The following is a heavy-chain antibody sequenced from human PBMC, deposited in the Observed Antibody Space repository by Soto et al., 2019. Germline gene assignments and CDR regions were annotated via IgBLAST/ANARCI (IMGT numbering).Heavy chain of an antibody. CDR1: GYTFTIYY. D-gene: IGHD4-4*01. CDR3: ARDRRDYTEHPGGLLDYYYYGMDV. V-gene: IGHV1-46*01. Sequence: GASVKVSCKASGYTFTIYYMHWVRQAPGQGLEWMGIINPSGGSTSYAQKFQGRVTMTRDTSTSTVYMELSSLRSEDTAVYYCARDRRDYTEHPGGLLDYYYYGMDVWGQGTTVTVSS. J-gene: IGHJ6*02. CDR2: INPSGGST.